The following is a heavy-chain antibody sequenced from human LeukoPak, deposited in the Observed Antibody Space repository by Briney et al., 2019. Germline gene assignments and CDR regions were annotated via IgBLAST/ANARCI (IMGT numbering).Heavy chain of an antibody. J-gene: IGHJ4*02. CDR2: IKSKTDGGTT. Sequence: GGSLRLSCAASGFTFSNAWMSWVRQAPGKGLEWVGRIKSKTDGGTTDYAAPVKGRFTISRDDSKNTLYLQMNSLRTEDTAVYYCTTVESVVVVAATLHSFDYWGQGTLVTVSS. CDR1: GFTFSNAW. CDR3: TTVESVVVVAATLHSFDY. D-gene: IGHD2-15*01. V-gene: IGHV3-15*01.